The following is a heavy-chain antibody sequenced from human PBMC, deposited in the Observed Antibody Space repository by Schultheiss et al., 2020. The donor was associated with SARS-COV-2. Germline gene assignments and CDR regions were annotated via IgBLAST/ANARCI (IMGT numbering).Heavy chain of an antibody. CDR3: AIGRTGYSTGWYNYYLMDV. CDR2: IYYSGST. D-gene: IGHD6-19*01. J-gene: IGHJ6*03. V-gene: IGHV4-39*07. CDR1: GGSISSSSYY. Sequence: SETLSLTCTVSGGSISSSSYYWGWIRQPPGKGLEWIGSIYYSGSTNYNPSLRSRVTISVDTSNNQFSLSLNSVTAADTAVYYCAIGRTGYSTGWYNYYLMDVWGKGTTVTVSS.